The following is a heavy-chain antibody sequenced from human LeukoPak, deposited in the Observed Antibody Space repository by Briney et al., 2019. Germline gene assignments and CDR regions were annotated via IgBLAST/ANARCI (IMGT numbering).Heavy chain of an antibody. Sequence: PGGSLRLSCAASGFTFSSCDMHWVRQATGKGLEWVSAIGTAGDTYYPGSVKGRFTISRENAKNSLYLQMNSLRAGDTAVYYCARFRNWNDAFDIWGQGTMVTVSS. J-gene: IGHJ3*02. D-gene: IGHD1-1*01. V-gene: IGHV3-13*01. CDR1: GFTFSSCD. CDR3: ARFRNWNDAFDI. CDR2: IGTAGDT.